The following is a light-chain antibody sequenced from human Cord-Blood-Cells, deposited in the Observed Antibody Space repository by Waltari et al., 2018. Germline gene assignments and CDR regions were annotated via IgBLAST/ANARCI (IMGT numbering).Light chain of an antibody. V-gene: IGKV4-1*01. CDR3: QQYYSTPVT. J-gene: IGKJ4*01. Sequence: DIVMTQSPDSLAVSLGERAPINCKSSQSVLYSSNNKNYLAWYQQKPGQPPKLLIYWASTREYGVPDRFSGSGSGTDFTLTISSLQAEDVAVYYCQQYYSTPVTFGGGTKVEIK. CDR2: WAS. CDR1: QSVLYSSNNKNY.